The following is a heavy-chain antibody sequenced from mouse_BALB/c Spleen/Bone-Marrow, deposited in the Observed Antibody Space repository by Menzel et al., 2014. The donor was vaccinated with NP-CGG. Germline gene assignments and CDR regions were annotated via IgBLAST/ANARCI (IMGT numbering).Heavy chain of an antibody. Sequence: ESGVELVKPGASVKLSYKASGNTFTSYDINWVRQRPEQGLEWIGWIFPGDSTTKYNEKFKGKATLSTDKSSSTVHMQLSRLTSEDSAVYFCVRSRLRDWYFDVWGAGTTVTISS. CDR1: GNTFTSYD. V-gene: IGHV1S56*01. CDR3: VRSRLRDWYFDV. J-gene: IGHJ1*01. CDR2: IFPGDSTT. D-gene: IGHD1-2*01.